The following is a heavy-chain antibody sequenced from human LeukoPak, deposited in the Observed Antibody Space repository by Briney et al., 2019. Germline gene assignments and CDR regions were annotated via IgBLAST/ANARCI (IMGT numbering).Heavy chain of an antibody. CDR3: AKFGGDFWSGFDTINGMDV. Sequence: PGGSLRLSCAVSRFYFTSFAMAWVRQAPGKGLEWVSAVSGSGETTYYTESVKGRFIISRDNSNRILSLQMNSLRDDDTAVYYCAKFGGDFWSGFDTINGMDVWGQGSVVNVS. CDR2: VSGSGETT. CDR1: RFYFTSFA. V-gene: IGHV3-23*01. D-gene: IGHD3-3*01. J-gene: IGHJ6*02.